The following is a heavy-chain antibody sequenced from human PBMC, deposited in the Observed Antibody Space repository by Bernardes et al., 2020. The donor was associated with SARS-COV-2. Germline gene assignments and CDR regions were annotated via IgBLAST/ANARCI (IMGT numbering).Heavy chain of an antibody. V-gene: IGHV3-21*01. CDR2: ISSSSSYI. CDR1: GFTFSSYS. Sequence: GGSLRLSCAASGFTFSSYSMNWVRQAPGKGLEWVSSISSSSSYIYYADSVKGRFTISRDNAKNSLYLQMNSLRAEDTAVYYCAREITIFGVVFRHYMDVWGKGTTVTVSS. D-gene: IGHD3-3*01. J-gene: IGHJ6*03. CDR3: AREITIFGVVFRHYMDV.